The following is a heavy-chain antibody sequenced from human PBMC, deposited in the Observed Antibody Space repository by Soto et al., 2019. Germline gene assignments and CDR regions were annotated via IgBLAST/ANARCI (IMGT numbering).Heavy chain of an antibody. Sequence: GGSLRLSCAASGFTFSSSAMHWVRQAPGKGLEWVAVISYDGSHAFYADSVKGRFTISRDKSKNTMSLEMNSLRTDDTAVYYCAKESVSGIRVFGPWGQGTPVTVSS. J-gene: IGHJ5*02. CDR1: GFTFSSSA. D-gene: IGHD3-3*01. CDR3: AKESVSGIRVFGP. V-gene: IGHV3-30*18. CDR2: ISYDGSHA.